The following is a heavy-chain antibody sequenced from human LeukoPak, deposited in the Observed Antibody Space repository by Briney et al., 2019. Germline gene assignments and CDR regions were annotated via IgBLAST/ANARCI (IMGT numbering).Heavy chain of an antibody. Sequence: SETLSLTCTVSGGSISSSSYYWGWIRQPPGKGLEWIGSIYYSGSTYYNPSLKSRVTISVDTSKNQFSLKLSSVTAADTAVYYCARGLTGRNYKDWAFDNWGQGTMVTISS. CDR1: GGSISSSSYY. J-gene: IGHJ3*02. CDR3: ARGLTGRNYKDWAFDN. V-gene: IGHV4-39*07. D-gene: IGHD1-7*01. CDR2: IYYSGST.